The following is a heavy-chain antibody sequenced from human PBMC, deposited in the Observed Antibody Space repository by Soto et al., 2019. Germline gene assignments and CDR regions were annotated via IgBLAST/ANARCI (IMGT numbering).Heavy chain of an antibody. CDR2: INPRGETR. Sequence: GGSLRLSCAASEFTFSDYYMNWIRQAPGQGLEWLSFINPRGETRYIADSIRGRFTFSRDNARRSLYVQMNSLRAEDTAVYYCARSGLPLIEILDYWGHGTLVTVSS. CDR1: EFTFSDYY. V-gene: IGHV3-11*01. CDR3: ARSGLPLIEILDY. J-gene: IGHJ4*01. D-gene: IGHD1-1*01.